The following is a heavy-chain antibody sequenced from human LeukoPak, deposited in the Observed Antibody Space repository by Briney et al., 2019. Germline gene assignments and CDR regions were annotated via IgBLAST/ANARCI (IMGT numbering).Heavy chain of an antibody. CDR3: ARDLVAPDY. J-gene: IGHJ4*02. D-gene: IGHD6-6*01. CDR1: GYTFTSYY. CDR2: INPVGGTT. V-gene: IGHV1-46*01. Sequence: ASVKVSCKASGYTFTSYYMHWVRQAPGQGLEWVGAINPVGGTTSYAQKFQGRVTTTRDTSTTTVYMELSSLRSEDTAVYHCARDLVAPDYWGQGTLVTVSS.